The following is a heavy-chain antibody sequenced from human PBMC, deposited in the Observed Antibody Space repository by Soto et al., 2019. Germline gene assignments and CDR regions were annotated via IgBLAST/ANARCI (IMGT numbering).Heavy chain of an antibody. CDR3: AKDLYDSSGYCLDY. Sequence: EVQLLESGGGLVQPGGSLRLSCAASGFTFSSYAMSWVRQAPGKGLEWVSAISGSGGSTYYADSVKGRFTISRDNSKNALYLQMNSLRAEETAVYYFAKDLYDSSGYCLDYWGQGTLVTVSS. V-gene: IGHV3-23*01. CDR1: GFTFSSYA. D-gene: IGHD3-22*01. CDR2: ISGSGGST. J-gene: IGHJ4*02.